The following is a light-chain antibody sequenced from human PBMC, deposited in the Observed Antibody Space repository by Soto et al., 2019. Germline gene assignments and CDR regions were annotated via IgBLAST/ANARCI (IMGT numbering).Light chain of an antibody. V-gene: IGLV2-14*01. CDR3: SSYTSSSTPKWV. CDR2: EVS. CDR1: SSDVGGYNY. Sequence: QYALTQPASVSGSPGQSITISCTGTSSDVGGYNYVSWYQQHPGKAPKLMIYEVSNRPSGVSNRFSGSKSGNTASLTISGLQAEDEADYYCSSYTSSSTPKWVFGGGTKLTV. J-gene: IGLJ3*02.